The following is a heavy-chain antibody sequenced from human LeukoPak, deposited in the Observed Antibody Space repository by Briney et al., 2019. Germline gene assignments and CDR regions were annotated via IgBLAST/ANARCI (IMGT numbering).Heavy chain of an antibody. J-gene: IGHJ3*02. Sequence: SVKVSCKASVGTFSSYTISWVRPALGQKLEWMGGIIPIFGTANYAQKFQGRVTITADESTSTAYMELSSLRSEVTVVYYCARGSSRGYAFDIWGQGTMVTVS. D-gene: IGHD6-13*01. CDR1: VGTFSSYT. V-gene: IGHV1-69*13. CDR2: IIPIFGTA. CDR3: ARGSSRGYAFDI.